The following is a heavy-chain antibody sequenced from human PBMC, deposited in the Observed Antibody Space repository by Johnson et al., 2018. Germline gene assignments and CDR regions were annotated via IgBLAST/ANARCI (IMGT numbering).Heavy chain of an antibody. CDR1: GGSISSYY. V-gene: IGHV4-59*01. D-gene: IGHD3-9*01. J-gene: IGHJ6*03. CDR2: IYYSGST. Sequence: QVQLQESGPGLVKPSETLSLTCTVSGGSISSYYWSWIRQPPGKGLEWIGYIYYSGSTNYNPSLKSRVTISVDTSKNQFSLKLRPVTAAYTAVYYCARDGAPDPVLRYFDPYYYYYMDVWGKGTTVTVSS. CDR3: ARDGAPDPVLRYFDPYYYYYMDV.